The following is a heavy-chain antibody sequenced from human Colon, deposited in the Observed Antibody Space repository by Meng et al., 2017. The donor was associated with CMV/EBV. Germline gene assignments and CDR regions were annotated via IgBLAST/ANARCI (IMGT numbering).Heavy chain of an antibody. D-gene: IGHD3-9*01. CDR3: VTDTIRVRGY. Sequence: GESLKISCEVSGLTFSRYWFSWVRQAPEKGLEWVANIHPDGDERYYLDSMNGRFTIFRDNAKNSLYLQMNSLRVEDTAVYYCVTDTIRVRGYWGQGTLVTVSS. J-gene: IGHJ4*02. CDR2: IHPDGDER. CDR1: GLTFSRYW. V-gene: IGHV3-7*04.